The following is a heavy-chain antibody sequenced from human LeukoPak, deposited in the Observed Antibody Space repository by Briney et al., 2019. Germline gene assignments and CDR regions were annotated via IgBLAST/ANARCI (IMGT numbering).Heavy chain of an antibody. D-gene: IGHD2-2*01. J-gene: IGHJ4*02. CDR3: AKGSCSSTSCPLDY. Sequence: GGSLRLSCAASGFTFSSYAMSWVRQAPGKGLEWVSAISGSGGSTYYADSVKGRFTISRDNSKNTLYLQMNSLRAEDTAVYYCAKGSCSSTSCPLDYWGQGTLVTVSS. CDR1: GFTFSSYA. CDR2: ISGSGGST. V-gene: IGHV3-23*01.